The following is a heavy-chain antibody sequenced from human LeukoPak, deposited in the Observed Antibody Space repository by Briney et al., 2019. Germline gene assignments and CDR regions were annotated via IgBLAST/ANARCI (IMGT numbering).Heavy chain of an antibody. Sequence: SETLSLTCSVSGGSVNNYYWNWIRQPPGKGLEWIGYIYYSGSTDYHPSLKSRVTISVDTSKNQFSLKLRSVTAADTAVYYCARGGPTNFDYWGQGTLVTVSS. J-gene: IGHJ4*02. CDR3: ARGGPTNFDY. CDR2: IYYSGST. CDR1: GGSVNNYY. V-gene: IGHV4-59*02.